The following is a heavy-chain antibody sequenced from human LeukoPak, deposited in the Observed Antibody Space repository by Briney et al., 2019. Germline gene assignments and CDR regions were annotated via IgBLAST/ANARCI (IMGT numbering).Heavy chain of an antibody. V-gene: IGHV3-30*01. J-gene: IGHJ4*02. CDR2: ISYDGSNK. CDR3: ARKDNYYDSSSFDY. CDR1: GFTFSSYA. D-gene: IGHD3-22*01. Sequence: GGSLRLSCAASGFTFSSYAMHWVRQAPGKGLEWVAVISYDGSNKYYADSVKGRFTISRDNSKNTLYLQMNSLRAEDTAVYYCARKDNYYDSSSFDYWGQGTLVTVSS.